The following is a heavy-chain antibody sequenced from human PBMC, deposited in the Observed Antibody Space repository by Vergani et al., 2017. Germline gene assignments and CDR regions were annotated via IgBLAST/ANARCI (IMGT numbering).Heavy chain of an antibody. V-gene: IGHV3-30*04. J-gene: IGHJ6*02. D-gene: IGHD5-12*01. CDR2: ISYDGSNK. Sequence: QVQLVESGGGVVQPGRSLRLSCAASGFTFSSYAMHWVRQAPGKGLEWVAVISYDGSNKYYADSVKGRFTISRDNSKNSLYLQMNSLRTEDTALYYCAKDMGAPSKGIVATIRGMDVWGQGTTVTVSS. CDR3: AKDMGAPSKGIVATIRGMDV. CDR1: GFTFSSYA.